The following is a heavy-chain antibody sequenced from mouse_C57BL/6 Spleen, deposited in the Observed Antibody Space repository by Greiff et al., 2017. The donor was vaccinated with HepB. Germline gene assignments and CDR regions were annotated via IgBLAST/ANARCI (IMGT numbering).Heavy chain of an antibody. V-gene: IGHV5-9-1*02. CDR3: TRAMAHYYAMDY. CDR1: GFTFSSYA. Sequence: EVQVVESGEGLVKPGGSLKLSCAASGFTFSSYAMSWVRQTPEKRLEWVAYIGSGGDYIYYADTVKGRFTISRDNARNTLYLQMSSLKSEDTAMYYCTRAMAHYYAMDYWGQGTSVTVSS. CDR2: IGSGGDYI. D-gene: IGHD1-1*02. J-gene: IGHJ4*01.